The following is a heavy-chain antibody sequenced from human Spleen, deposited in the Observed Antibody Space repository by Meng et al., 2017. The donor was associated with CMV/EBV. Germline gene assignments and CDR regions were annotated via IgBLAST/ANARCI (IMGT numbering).Heavy chain of an antibody. Sequence: SETLSLTCTVSGGSISSSSYYWGWIRQPPGKGLEWIGSIYYSGSTYYNPSLKSRVTISVDTSQNQFSLKLSSVTAADTAVYYCARGINWFDPWGQGTLVTVSS. CDR1: GGSISSSSYY. CDR2: IYYSGST. CDR3: ARGINWFDP. V-gene: IGHV4-39*07. J-gene: IGHJ5*02.